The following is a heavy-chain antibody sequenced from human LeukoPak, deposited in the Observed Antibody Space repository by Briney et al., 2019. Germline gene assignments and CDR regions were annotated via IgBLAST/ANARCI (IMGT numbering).Heavy chain of an antibody. V-gene: IGHV1-69*04. CDR1: GGTFSSYA. CDR2: IIPILGIA. Sequence: SVKVSCKASGGTFSSYAISWVRQAPGQGLEWMGRIIPILGIANYAQKFQGRVTITADKSTSTAYMELSSLRSVDTAVYYCARAQSPYYYDSSGYPTEYFDYWGQGTLVTVSS. D-gene: IGHD3-22*01. CDR3: ARAQSPYYYDSSGYPTEYFDY. J-gene: IGHJ4*02.